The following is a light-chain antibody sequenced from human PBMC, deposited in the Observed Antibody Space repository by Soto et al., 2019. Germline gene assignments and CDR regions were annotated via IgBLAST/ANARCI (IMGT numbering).Light chain of an antibody. CDR1: SSNIGAGYD. Sequence: QAVVTQPPSVSGAPGQRVTISCSGGSSNIGAGYDVHWYQQVPETAPKLLIYGNNNRPSGVPDRFSGSKSGTSASLAITGLQAEDEADYYCHSYDRSLSGSVFGGGTKVTVL. J-gene: IGLJ3*02. CDR3: HSYDRSLSGSV. CDR2: GNN. V-gene: IGLV1-40*01.